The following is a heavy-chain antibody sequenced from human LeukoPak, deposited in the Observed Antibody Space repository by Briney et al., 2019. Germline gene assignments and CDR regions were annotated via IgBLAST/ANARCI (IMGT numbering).Heavy chain of an antibody. CDR2: IYYSGST. V-gene: IGHV4-39*07. Sequence: SETLSLTCTVSGGSISSSSYYWGWIRQPPGKGLEWIGSIYYSGSTYYNPSLKSRVTISVDTSKNRFSLKLSSVTAADTAVYYCARDHRFGELSGWFDPWGQGTLVTVSS. D-gene: IGHD3-10*01. CDR1: GGSISSSSYY. CDR3: ARDHRFGELSGWFDP. J-gene: IGHJ5*02.